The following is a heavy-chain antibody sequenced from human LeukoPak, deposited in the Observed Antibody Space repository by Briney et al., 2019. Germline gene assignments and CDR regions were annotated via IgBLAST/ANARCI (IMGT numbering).Heavy chain of an antibody. D-gene: IGHD5-12*01. CDR2: INQGGSVK. Sequence: GGSLRLSCAASGFTFRDFWMTWVRQAPGKGLEWVANINQGGSVKYYGDSVKGRFTISSDDAKNSLYVQMNSLRDEDTAVYYCARFGYSGWNLEYWGQGALVTVSS. J-gene: IGHJ4*02. CDR1: GFTFRDFW. CDR3: ARFGYSGWNLEY. V-gene: IGHV3-7*01.